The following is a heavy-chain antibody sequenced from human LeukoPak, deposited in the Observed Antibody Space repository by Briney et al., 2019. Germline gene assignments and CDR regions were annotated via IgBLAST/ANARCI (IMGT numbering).Heavy chain of an antibody. V-gene: IGHV4-34*01. CDR1: GGSFSGYY. CDR3: ASPAGSGWYYFDF. D-gene: IGHD6-13*01. Sequence: SSETLSLTCAVYGGSFSGYYWSWIRQPPGKGLEWIGEINHSGSTNYNPSLKSRVTISVDTSKNQFSLKLNSVTAADTAVYFCASPAGSGWYYFDFWGQGALVTVSS. CDR2: INHSGST. J-gene: IGHJ4*02.